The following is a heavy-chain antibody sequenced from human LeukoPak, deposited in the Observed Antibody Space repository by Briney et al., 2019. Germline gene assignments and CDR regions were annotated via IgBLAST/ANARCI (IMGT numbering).Heavy chain of an antibody. CDR3: AITDTSMAKYYFVY. V-gene: IGHV4-61*01. Sequence: SETLSLTCTVSGGSVSSGSYYWSWIRQPPGKGLEWIGYIYYSGSANFNPSLKSRVTTSVDTSNNQFSLKLSSVTTADTAVYYCAITDTSMAKYYFVYWGQGTLVTVSS. CDR1: GGSVSSGSYY. J-gene: IGHJ4*02. D-gene: IGHD5-18*01. CDR2: IYYSGSA.